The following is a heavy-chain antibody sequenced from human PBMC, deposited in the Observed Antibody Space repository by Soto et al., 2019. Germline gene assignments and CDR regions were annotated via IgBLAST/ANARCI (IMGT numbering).Heavy chain of an antibody. V-gene: IGHV4-39*01. CDR1: GGSISSSSYY. Sequence: SETLSLTCTVSGGSISSSSYYWGWIRQPPGKGLEWIGSIYYSGSTYYNPSLKSRVTISVDTSKNQFSLKLSSVTAADTAVYYCARGRGYCSGGSCSYNWFDPWGQGTLVTVSS. CDR3: ARGRGYCSGGSCSYNWFDP. D-gene: IGHD2-15*01. CDR2: IYYSGST. J-gene: IGHJ5*02.